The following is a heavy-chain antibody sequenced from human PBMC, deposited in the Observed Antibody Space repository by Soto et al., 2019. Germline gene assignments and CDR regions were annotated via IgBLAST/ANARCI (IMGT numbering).Heavy chain of an antibody. J-gene: IGHJ4*02. CDR1: GYTFTSYA. CDR2: INAGNGNT. D-gene: IGHD3-22*01. Sequence: ASVKVSCKASGYTFTSYAMHWVRQAPGQRLEWMGWINAGNGNTKYSQKFQGRVTITRDTSASTAYMELSSLRSEDTAVYYCARVPTMIVVDYFDYRGQGTLVTVSS. V-gene: IGHV1-3*01. CDR3: ARVPTMIVVDYFDY.